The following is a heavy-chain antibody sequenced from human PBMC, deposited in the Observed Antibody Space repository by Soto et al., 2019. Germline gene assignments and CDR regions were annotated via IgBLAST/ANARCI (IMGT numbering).Heavy chain of an antibody. D-gene: IGHD2-2*01. Sequence: EVQLLESGGALIQAGGSLRLSCAASGFTFSTYAMNWVRQAPGKGLEWVLTISYSVGSTNYADSVKGRSTISRDYSLTTQYLQMNRLRGENTALYYCASRRLGYCSSTSCYFFYYCGQRTLVTVSS. CDR3: ASRRLGYCSSTSCYFFYY. CDR2: ISYSVGST. CDR1: GFTFSTYA. J-gene: IGHJ4*02. V-gene: IGHV3-23*01.